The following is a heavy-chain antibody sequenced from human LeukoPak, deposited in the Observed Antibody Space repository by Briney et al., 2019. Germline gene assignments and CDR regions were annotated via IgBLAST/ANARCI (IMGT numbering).Heavy chain of an antibody. J-gene: IGHJ6*02. D-gene: IGHD3-22*01. V-gene: IGHV3-30*19. CDR2: ISYDGSNK. CDR3: ARTPYDSSGYYYSPNDYYYYGMDV. CDR1: GFTFSSYG. Sequence: PGGSLRLSCAASGFTFSSYGMHWVRQAPGKGLEWVAVISYDGSNKYYADSVKGRFTISRDNSKNTLYLQMNSLRAEDTAVYYCARTPYDSSGYYYSPNDYYYYGMDVWGQGTTVTVSS.